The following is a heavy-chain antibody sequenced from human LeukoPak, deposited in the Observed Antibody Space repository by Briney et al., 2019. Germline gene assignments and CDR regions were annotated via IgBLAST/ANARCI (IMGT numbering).Heavy chain of an antibody. CDR3: ARDRLTSGSYFFDY. D-gene: IGHD1-26*01. Sequence: GGSLRLSCAASAFTFSDYSMNWVRQAPGKGLEWISYISGRSSTIYYADSVRGRFTISRDNAKNSMYLQMNSLGAEDTAVYYCARDRLTSGSYFFDYWGQGTLVTVSS. V-gene: IGHV3-48*01. CDR1: AFTFSDYS. CDR2: ISGRSSTI. J-gene: IGHJ4*02.